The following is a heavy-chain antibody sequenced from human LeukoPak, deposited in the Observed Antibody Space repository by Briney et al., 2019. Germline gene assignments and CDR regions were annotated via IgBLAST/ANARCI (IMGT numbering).Heavy chain of an antibody. Sequence: SETLSLTCTVSGGSISDYYWSWIRQPPGKGLEWIAYVYYSGGINYNPSLKSRVTISVDTSKNQFSLNLRSVTAADTAVYYCARGRSRDGYNYDYWGQRTLVTVSS. D-gene: IGHD5-24*01. CDR3: ARGRSRDGYNYDY. V-gene: IGHV4-59*01. CDR1: GGSISDYY. CDR2: VYYSGGI. J-gene: IGHJ4*02.